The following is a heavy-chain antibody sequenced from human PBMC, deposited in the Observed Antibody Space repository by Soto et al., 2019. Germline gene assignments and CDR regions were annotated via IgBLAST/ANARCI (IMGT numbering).Heavy chain of an antibody. D-gene: IGHD3-3*01. V-gene: IGHV1-8*01. CDR3: ARGRTDFWSGYYPTSRSYYYYYGMDV. Sequence: GASVKVSCKASGYTFTSYDINWVRQATGQGLEWMGWMNPNSGNTGYAQKFQGRVTMTRNTSISTAYMELSSPRSEDTAVYYCARGRTDFWSGYYPTSRSYYYYYGMDVWGQGTTVTVSS. CDR1: GYTFTSYD. J-gene: IGHJ6*02. CDR2: MNPNSGNT.